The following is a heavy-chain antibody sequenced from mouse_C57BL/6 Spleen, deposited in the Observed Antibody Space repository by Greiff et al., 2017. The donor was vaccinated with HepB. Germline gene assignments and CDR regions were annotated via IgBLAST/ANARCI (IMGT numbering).Heavy chain of an antibody. CDR1: GFTFSDYG. Sequence: DVKLVESGGGLAKPGGSLKLSCAASGFTFSDYGMHWVRQAPEKGLEWVAYISSGSSTIYYADTVKGRFTISRDNAKNTLFLQMTSLRSEDTAMYYCASGKGRYWYFDVWGTGTTVTVSS. CDR2: ISSGSSTI. V-gene: IGHV5-17*01. CDR3: ASGKGRYWYFDV. J-gene: IGHJ1*03.